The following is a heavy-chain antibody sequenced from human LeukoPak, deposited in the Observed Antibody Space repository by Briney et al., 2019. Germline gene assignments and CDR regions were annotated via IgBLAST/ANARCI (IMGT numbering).Heavy chain of an antibody. CDR1: GLTFNDAW. J-gene: IGHJ4*02. D-gene: IGHD6-6*01. CDR2: IKGKANGGTT. CDR3: TTDRGIAIRPLFDN. V-gene: IGHV3-15*01. Sequence: GESLRLSCAASGLTFNDAWMSWARQGPGEGLEWVGPIKGKANGGTTHFAAPVKGRFFISRDDSKKTVYLQMNTLRSDDTAVYYCTTDRGIAIRPLFDNWGQGTLVSVSS.